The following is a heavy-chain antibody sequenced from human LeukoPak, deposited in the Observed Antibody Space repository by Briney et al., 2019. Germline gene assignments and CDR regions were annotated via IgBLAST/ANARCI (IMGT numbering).Heavy chain of an antibody. CDR3: ASSGYYQEYLQH. CDR1: GDSVSRNTAT. D-gene: IGHD3-22*01. J-gene: IGHJ1*01. Sequence: SQTLSLTCGISGDSVSRNTATWNWIRHSPSRGLEWLGRTYYRSKWSSVYAASVKSRMTVTPGTSKNQVSLQLNSVTPEDTAVYYCASSGYYQEYLQHWGQGTLVTVSS. V-gene: IGHV6-1*01. CDR2: TYYRSKWSS.